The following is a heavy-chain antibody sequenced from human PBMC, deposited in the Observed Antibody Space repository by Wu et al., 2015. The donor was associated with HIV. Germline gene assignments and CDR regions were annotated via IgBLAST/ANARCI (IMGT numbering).Heavy chain of an antibody. J-gene: IGHJ6*02. D-gene: IGHD3-22*01. V-gene: IGHV1-2*02. CDR1: GYTFTGYY. CDR2: INPNSGGT. CDR3: ARDRYYYDSSGPKVDYYYYGMDV. Sequence: QVQLVQSGAEVKKPGASVKVSCKASGYTFTGYYMHWVRQAPGQGLEWMGWINPNSGGTNYAQKFQGRVTMTRDTSISTAYMELSRLRSDDTAVYYCARDRYYYDSSGPKVDYYYYGMDVWGQGTTVTVSS.